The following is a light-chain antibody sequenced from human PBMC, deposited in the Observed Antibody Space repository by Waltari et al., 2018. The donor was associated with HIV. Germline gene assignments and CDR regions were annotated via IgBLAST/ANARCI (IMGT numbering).Light chain of an antibody. V-gene: IGLV1-40*01. CDR3: QSYDNSLNAVV. J-gene: IGLJ2*01. CDR1: SSNIGARAD. Sequence: QSVLTQPPSVSGAPGQRVIIPCTGSSSNIGARADVPWYQQLPGAVPKVLIYGNTNRPSGVPDRFSGSKSGASASLAIAGLQTDDEADYYCQSYDNSLNAVVFGGGTRLTVL. CDR2: GNT.